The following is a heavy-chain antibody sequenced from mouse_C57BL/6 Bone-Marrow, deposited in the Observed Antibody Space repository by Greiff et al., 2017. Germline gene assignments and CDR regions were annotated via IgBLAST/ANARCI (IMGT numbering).Heavy chain of an antibody. CDR1: GFSITSDY. J-gene: IGHJ2*01. CDR3: AKWSYDYFDY. CDR2: ISYSGST. V-gene: IGHV3-8*01. D-gene: IGHD2-12*01. Sequence: EVQLVESGPGLAKPSQTLSLTCSVTGFSITSDYWNWIRKLPGNKLEFMGYISYSGSTYYNPSLKSRIFLTRDTSTNQYYLHLNSVTTENTATYCCAKWSYDYFDYWGQGTTLTVSS.